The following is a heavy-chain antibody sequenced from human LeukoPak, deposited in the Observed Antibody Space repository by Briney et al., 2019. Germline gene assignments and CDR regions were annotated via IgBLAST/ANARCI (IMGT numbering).Heavy chain of an antibody. V-gene: IGHV3-7*01. CDR2: IKEYGSQK. CDR3: TRDQT. Sequence: GGSLRLSCVGALGSHWMGWVRQAPGKGLEWVANIKEYGSQKYYMDSVKGRFTISRDNAKRSLFLQMNNLRVEDTAVYYCTRDQTWGQGTLVSVSS. J-gene: IGHJ4*02. CDR1: LGSHW.